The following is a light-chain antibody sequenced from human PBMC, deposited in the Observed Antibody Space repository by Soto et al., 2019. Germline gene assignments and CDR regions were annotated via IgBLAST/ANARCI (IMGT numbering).Light chain of an antibody. V-gene: IGLV2-14*01. J-gene: IGLJ1*01. CDR1: SSDVGSYNY. Sequence: QSALTQPASVSGSPGQSITISCTGTSSDVGSYNYVSWYQQHPGKAPKLLIFEVSNRPSGVSYRFSGSKSGNTASLTISGLQADDEADYYCSSYTISSTPMVFGTGTKLTVL. CDR2: EVS. CDR3: SSYTISSTPMV.